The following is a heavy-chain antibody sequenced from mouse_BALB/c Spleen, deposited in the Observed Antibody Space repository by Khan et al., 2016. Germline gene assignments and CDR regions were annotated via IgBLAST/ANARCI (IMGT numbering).Heavy chain of an antibody. CDR3: ARSTMVRRAWFAY. CDR2: ISYSGST. CDR1: GYSITSDYA. D-gene: IGHD2-2*01. V-gene: IGHV3-2*02. Sequence: EVQLQESGPGLVKPSQSLSLTCTVTGYSITSDYAWNWIRQFPGNKLEWMGYISYSGSTSYNPSLKSRISITRDPSKNQFFLQLNSVTTEDTATYYCARSTMVRRAWFAYWGQGTLVTVSA. J-gene: IGHJ3*01.